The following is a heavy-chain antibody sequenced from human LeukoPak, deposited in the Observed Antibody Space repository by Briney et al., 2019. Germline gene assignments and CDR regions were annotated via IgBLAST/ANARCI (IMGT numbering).Heavy chain of an antibody. CDR2: IIPILGIA. J-gene: IGHJ4*02. V-gene: IGHV1-69*04. Sequence: ASVKVSCKASGGTFSSYVISWVRQAPRRGLEWMGRIIPILGIANYAQKFQGRVTITADKSTSTAYMELSSLRSEDTAVYYCARGNGSYPNDYWGQGTLVTVSS. CDR3: ARGNGSYPNDY. D-gene: IGHD1-26*01. CDR1: GGTFSSYV.